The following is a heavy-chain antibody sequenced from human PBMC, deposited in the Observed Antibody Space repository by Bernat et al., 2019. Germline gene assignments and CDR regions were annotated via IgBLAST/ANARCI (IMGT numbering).Heavy chain of an antibody. CDR1: GISFSSYA. CDR2: ISYDGSNK. D-gene: IGHD3-22*01. V-gene: IGHV3-30*19. CDR3: ARALYYYDSSGPGAFDI. J-gene: IGHJ3*02. Sequence: QAQLVESGGDVVQPGRSLRLSCAASGISFSSYAMHWVRQAPGKGLEWVAVISYDGSNKYYADSVKGRFTISRDNSKNTLYLQMNSLRAEDTAVYYCARALYYYDSSGPGAFDIWGQGTMVTVSS.